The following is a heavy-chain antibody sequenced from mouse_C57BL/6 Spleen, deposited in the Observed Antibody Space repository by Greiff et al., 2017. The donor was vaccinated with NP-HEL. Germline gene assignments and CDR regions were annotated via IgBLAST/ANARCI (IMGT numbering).Heavy chain of an antibody. CDR2: ISNLAYSI. CDR3: ARHEGYYGTRYAMDY. CDR1: GFTFSDYG. Sequence: EVKLVESGGGLVQPGGSLKLSCAASGFTFSDYGMAWVRQAPRKGPEWVAFISNLAYSIYYADTVTGRFTISRENAKNTLYLEMSSLRSEDTAMYYCARHEGYYGTRYAMDYWGQGTSVTVSS. V-gene: IGHV5-15*01. J-gene: IGHJ4*01. D-gene: IGHD1-1*01.